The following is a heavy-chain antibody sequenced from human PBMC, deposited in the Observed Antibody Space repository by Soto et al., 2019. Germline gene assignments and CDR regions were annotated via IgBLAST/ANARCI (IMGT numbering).Heavy chain of an antibody. CDR3: ARDRAPYSSGRWCMDV. J-gene: IGHJ6*02. V-gene: IGHV3-33*01. D-gene: IGHD6-19*01. CDR1: GFTFSSYG. Sequence: QVQLVESGGGVVQPGRSLRLSCAASGFTFSSYGMHWVRQAPGKGLEWVAVIWYDGSNKYYADSVKGRFTIPRDNSKNTLYLQMNSLRAEDTAVYYCARDRAPYSSGRWCMDVWGQGTTVTVSS. CDR2: IWYDGSNK.